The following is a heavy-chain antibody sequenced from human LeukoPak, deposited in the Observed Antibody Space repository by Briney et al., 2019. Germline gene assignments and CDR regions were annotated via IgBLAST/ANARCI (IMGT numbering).Heavy chain of an antibody. D-gene: IGHD2-2*01. CDR3: ARHCSSTSCSIQGMDV. Sequence: VKVSCKASGYTFTSYDINWVRQATGQGLEWMGWMNPNSGNTGYAQKFQGRVTMTRNTSISTAYMELSSLRSEDTAVYYCARHCSSTSCSIQGMDVRGQGTTVTVSS. CDR2: MNPNSGNT. V-gene: IGHV1-8*01. J-gene: IGHJ6*02. CDR1: GYTFTSYD.